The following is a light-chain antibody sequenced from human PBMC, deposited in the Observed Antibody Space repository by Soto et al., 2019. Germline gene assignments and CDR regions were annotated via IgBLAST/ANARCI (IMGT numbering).Light chain of an antibody. CDR3: TSFSTGSSYVI. V-gene: IGLV2-14*01. CDR1: SSDVGAYNF. Sequence: QSVLTQPPSASGSPGQSVTISCTGTSSDVGAYNFVSWFQQHPGKAPRLIIYQVTNRPSGVSNRFSGSKSGNTASLTISGLQADDEADYYCTSFSTGSSYVIFGGGTKVTVL. CDR2: QVT. J-gene: IGLJ2*01.